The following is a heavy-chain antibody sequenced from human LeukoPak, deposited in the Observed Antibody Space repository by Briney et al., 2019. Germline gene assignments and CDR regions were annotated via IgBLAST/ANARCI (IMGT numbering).Heavy chain of an antibody. CDR1: GFTFSTYA. J-gene: IGHJ4*02. D-gene: IGHD4-17*01. CDR3: AKDGRSDLGDHHEYFDY. Sequence: PGGSLRLSCVASGFTFSTYAMNWVRQAPGQGLEWVSAVSYTGGMTYYADSVKGRFTISRDNSKNTLYLQMNGLRAEDTAVYYCAKDGRSDLGDHHEYFDYWGQGTLVTVSS. V-gene: IGHV3-23*01. CDR2: VSYTGGMT.